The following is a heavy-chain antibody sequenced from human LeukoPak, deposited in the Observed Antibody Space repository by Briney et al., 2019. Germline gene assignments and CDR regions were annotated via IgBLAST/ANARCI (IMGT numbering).Heavy chain of an antibody. V-gene: IGHV4-34*01. J-gene: IGHJ5*02. CDR3: ASGRFRQLGWFDP. Sequence: SETLSLTCAVYGGPFSGYYWSWLRQPPGKGLEWIGEINHSGSTNYNPSLKSRVTISVDTSKNQFSLKLSSVTAADTAVYYCASGRFRQLGWFDPWGQGTLVTVSS. D-gene: IGHD6-13*01. CDR2: INHSGST. CDR1: GGPFSGYY.